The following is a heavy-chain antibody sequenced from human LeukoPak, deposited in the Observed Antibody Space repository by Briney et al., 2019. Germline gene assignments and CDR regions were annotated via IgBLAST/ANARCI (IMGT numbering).Heavy chain of an antibody. CDR1: GFTFSSYS. CDR2: ISSSSSYI. V-gene: IGHV3-21*01. J-gene: IGHJ2*01. D-gene: IGHD4-23*01. CDR3: ARHGPNDYGGNWDWFFDL. Sequence: GGSLRLSCAASGFTFSSYSMNWVRQAPGKGLEWVSSISSSSSYIYYADSVKGRFTISRDNAKNSLYLQMNSLRAEDTAVYYCARHGPNDYGGNWDWFFDLWGRGTLVTVSS.